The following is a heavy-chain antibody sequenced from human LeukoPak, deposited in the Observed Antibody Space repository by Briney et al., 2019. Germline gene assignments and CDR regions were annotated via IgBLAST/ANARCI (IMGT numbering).Heavy chain of an antibody. Sequence: ASVKVSCKASGGTFISYAFSWVRQAPGQGLDWMGGIIPIFGTANYAQKFQGRVTITADESTSTAYMELSSLRSEDTAVYYCARDRYCSSTSCYSGDYGMDVWGKGTTVTVSS. CDR1: GGTFISYA. V-gene: IGHV1-69*13. CDR2: IIPIFGTA. J-gene: IGHJ6*04. D-gene: IGHD2-2*01. CDR3: ARDRYCSSTSCYSGDYGMDV.